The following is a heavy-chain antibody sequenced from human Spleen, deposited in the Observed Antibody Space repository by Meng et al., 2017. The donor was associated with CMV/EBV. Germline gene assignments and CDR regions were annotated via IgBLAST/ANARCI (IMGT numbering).Heavy chain of an antibody. CDR2: FNPTGGST. CDR3: ATKSFTTHWDWFDP. Sequence: SGTTFTNYYVHWLRQAPGQGLEWMGIFNPTGGSTSYAQKFQGRVTMTRDTSTSTVYMELSSLRSEDTAVYYCATKSFTTHWDWFDPWGQGTLVTVSS. CDR1: GTTFTNYY. V-gene: IGHV1-46*01. D-gene: IGHD2-15*01. J-gene: IGHJ5*02.